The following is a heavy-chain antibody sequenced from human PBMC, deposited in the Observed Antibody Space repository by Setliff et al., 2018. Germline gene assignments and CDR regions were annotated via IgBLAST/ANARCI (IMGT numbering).Heavy chain of an antibody. CDR1: GYSFSDFY. V-gene: IGHV1-2*02. Sequence: ASVKVSCKASGYSFSDFYMHWVRQVPGRGPEWMGSINPKSGVTRYVQKFQGRVTMTRDTSINTIYMELSSLTSDDTAIYYCAKQGDLAFDYWGQGTQVTVSS. CDR2: INPKSGVT. D-gene: IGHD3-16*01. CDR3: AKQGDLAFDY. J-gene: IGHJ4*02.